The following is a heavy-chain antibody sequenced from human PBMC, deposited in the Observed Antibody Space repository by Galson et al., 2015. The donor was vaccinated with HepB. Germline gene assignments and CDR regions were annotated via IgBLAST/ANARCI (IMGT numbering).Heavy chain of an antibody. CDR2: ISSSSSYI. CDR1: GFTFSSYS. CDR3: ARAPQVKGSGSPFDY. Sequence: SLRLSCAASGFTFSSYSMNWVRQAPGKGLEWVSSISSSSSYIYYADSVKGRFTISRDNAKNSLYLQMNSLRAEDTAVYYCARAPQVKGSGSPFDYWGQGTLVTVSS. V-gene: IGHV3-21*01. J-gene: IGHJ4*02. D-gene: IGHD3-10*01.